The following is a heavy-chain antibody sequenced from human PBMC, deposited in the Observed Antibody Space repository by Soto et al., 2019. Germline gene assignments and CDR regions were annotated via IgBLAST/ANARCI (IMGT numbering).Heavy chain of an antibody. J-gene: IGHJ5*02. CDR2: ISGYNGNT. CDR1: GYTFSSHG. CDR3: ARNHWKSDYMAGFDL. Sequence: ASVKVSCKTSGYTFSSHGIAWVRQVPGQGLEWMGWISGYNGNTNYAQKVQGRVTLTTDTATTTAYMDLTALRSEDTAVYYCARNHWKSDYMAGFDLWGQGTLVTVSS. V-gene: IGHV1-18*04. D-gene: IGHD1-1*01.